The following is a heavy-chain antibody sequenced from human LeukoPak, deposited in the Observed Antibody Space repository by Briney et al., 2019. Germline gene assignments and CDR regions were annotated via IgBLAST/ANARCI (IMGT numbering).Heavy chain of an antibody. CDR1: GDSISTYY. D-gene: IGHD6-25*01. CDR2: ISNSVYT. CDR3: ARHARSDYANAKFDY. V-gene: IGHV4-59*08. J-gene: IGHJ4*02. Sequence: SETLSLTCTVSGDSISTYYWSWIRQPPGKGLEWIGYISNSVYTNYNPSLTSRVTMSVDTSKNQFSLKLTSVAAADTAVYFCARHARSDYANAKFDYWGQGALVTVSS.